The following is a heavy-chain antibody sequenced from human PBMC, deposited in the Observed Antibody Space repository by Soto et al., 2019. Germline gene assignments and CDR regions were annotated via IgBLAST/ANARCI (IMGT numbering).Heavy chain of an antibody. CDR2: ISYDGSNK. Sequence: PSWSLGLSCAASGLSVSSDAMRWVHQAPGKGLEWVAVISYDGSNKYYADSVKGRFTISRDNSKNTLYLQMNSLRAGDTAVYYCARDGIIVGATTYYYSRMDVWGQGPTVTVSS. J-gene: IGHJ6*02. CDR3: ARDGIIVGATTYYYSRMDV. D-gene: IGHD1-26*01. CDR1: GLSVSSDA. V-gene: IGHV3-30-3*01.